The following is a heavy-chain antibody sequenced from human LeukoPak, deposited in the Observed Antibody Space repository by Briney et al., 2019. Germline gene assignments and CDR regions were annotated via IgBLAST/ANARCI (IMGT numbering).Heavy chain of an antibody. V-gene: IGHV4-39*01. CDR2: IYYSGST. Sequence: SETLSLTCTVSGGSISSSSYYWGWIRQPPGKGLEWIGSIYYSGSTYYNPSLKSRVTISVDTSKNQFSLKLSSVTAADTAVYYCARVNCSGGSCYPAQDYYGMDVWGQGTTVTVSS. CDR1: GGSISSSSYY. J-gene: IGHJ6*02. CDR3: ARVNCSGGSCYPAQDYYGMDV. D-gene: IGHD2-15*01.